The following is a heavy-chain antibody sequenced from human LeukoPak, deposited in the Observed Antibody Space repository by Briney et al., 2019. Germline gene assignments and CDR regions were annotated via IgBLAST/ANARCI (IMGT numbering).Heavy chain of an antibody. CDR2: ISGSGGST. V-gene: IGHV3-23*01. CDR1: GVTFSSYA. Sequence: EGTLRLSCAASGVTFSSYAVSWISKAQGKGLEWVSAISGSGGSTYYADSVKGRFTISRDNSKNTLYLQMNSLRAEDTAVYYSARGAAARSNDYWGQGTLVTVSS. CDR3: ARGAAARSNDY. D-gene: IGHD6-13*01. J-gene: IGHJ4*02.